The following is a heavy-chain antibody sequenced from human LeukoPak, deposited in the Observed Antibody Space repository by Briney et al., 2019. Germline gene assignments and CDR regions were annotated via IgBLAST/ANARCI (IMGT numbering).Heavy chain of an antibody. D-gene: IGHD3-16*01. V-gene: IGHV1-24*01. CDR3: ATDIGGGTFDY. CDR1: VYTLTELS. Sequence: ASVTVSLKFSVYTLTELSMRWVRQAPGKGRGWVGGFDPEDGETIYAQKFQRTVTMTEHTSTDTAYMELSSLRSEDTAVYYCATDIGGGTFDYWGQGTLVTVSS. J-gene: IGHJ4*02. CDR2: FDPEDGET.